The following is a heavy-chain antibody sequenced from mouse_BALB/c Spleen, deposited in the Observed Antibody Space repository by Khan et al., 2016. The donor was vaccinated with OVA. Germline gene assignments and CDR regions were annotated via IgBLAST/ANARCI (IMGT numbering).Heavy chain of an antibody. Sequence: VQLQESGPGLVAPSQSLSITCTVSGFSLSNYGVHWVRQPPGKGLEWLGVIWTGGITNYNSALMSRLSISKDNSKSHVFLKMNRLQTDDTAIYYGARSYDYDVGGFAYWGQGTLVTVSA. J-gene: IGHJ3*01. V-gene: IGHV2-9*02. CDR1: GFSLSNYG. CDR2: IWTGGIT. D-gene: IGHD2-4*01. CDR3: ARSYDYDVGGFAY.